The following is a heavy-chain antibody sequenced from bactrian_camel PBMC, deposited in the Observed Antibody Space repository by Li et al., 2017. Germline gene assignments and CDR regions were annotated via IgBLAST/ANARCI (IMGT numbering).Heavy chain of an antibody. CDR3: AADRYNLQLARSCSY. V-gene: IGHV3S68*01. D-gene: IGHD6*01. CDR1: GYSYSRYH. J-gene: IGHJ4*01. Sequence: VQLVESGGGSVQAGGSLRLSCTAHGYSYSRYHMGWFRQAPGKEREGVACTGSDGPTTYADSVKGRFTISEDNAKHTLYLQMDSLKPEDSAMYYCAADRYNLQLARSCSYWGRGTQVTVS. CDR2: TGSDGPT.